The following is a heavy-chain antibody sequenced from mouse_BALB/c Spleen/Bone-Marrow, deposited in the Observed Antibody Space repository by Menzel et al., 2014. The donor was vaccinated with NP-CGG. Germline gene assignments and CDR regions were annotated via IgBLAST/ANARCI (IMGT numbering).Heavy chain of an antibody. CDR1: GFNIKDTY. D-gene: IGHD4-1*01. CDR2: IDPANGNT. V-gene: IGHV14-3*02. J-gene: IGHJ4*01. Sequence: VHVKQSGAELVKPGASVKLSCTASGFNIKDTYMHWVKQRPEQGLEWIGRIDPANGNTKYDPKFQGKATITADTSSNTAYLQLSSLTSEDTAVYYCARWEYHAMDYWGQGTSVTVPS. CDR3: ARWEYHAMDY.